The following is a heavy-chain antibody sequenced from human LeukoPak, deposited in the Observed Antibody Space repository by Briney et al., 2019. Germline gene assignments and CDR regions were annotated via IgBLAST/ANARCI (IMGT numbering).Heavy chain of an antibody. J-gene: IGHJ6*03. Sequence: GGSLRLSCAASGFTFSSYGMSWVRQAPGKGLEWVSAISGSGGSTYYADSVKGRFTVSRDNSKNTLYLQMNSLRVEDTAVYYCARETYYYGSGVYYYMDVWGKGTTVTVSS. CDR1: GFTFSSYG. CDR3: ARETYYYGSGVYYYMDV. V-gene: IGHV3-23*01. CDR2: ISGSGGST. D-gene: IGHD3-10*01.